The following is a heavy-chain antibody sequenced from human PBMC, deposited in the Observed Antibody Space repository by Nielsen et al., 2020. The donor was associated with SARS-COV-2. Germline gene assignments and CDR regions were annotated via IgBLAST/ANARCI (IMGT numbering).Heavy chain of an antibody. CDR1: EYTFTKYF. Sequence: ASVKVSCKASEYTFTKYFINWVRQAPGQGLEWMGIINPSDNNTNYAQKFQGRVTMTRDTSTSTVYMELRSLRSEDSAVYYCAVSRITMIVVLRAFDIWGQGTMVTVSS. J-gene: IGHJ3*02. V-gene: IGHV1-46*01. CDR3: AVSRITMIVVLRAFDI. D-gene: IGHD3-22*01. CDR2: INPSDNNT.